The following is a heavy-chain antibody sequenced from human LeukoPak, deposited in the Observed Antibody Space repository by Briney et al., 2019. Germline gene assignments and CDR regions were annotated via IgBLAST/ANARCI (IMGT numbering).Heavy chain of an antibody. D-gene: IGHD3-3*01. J-gene: IGHJ4*02. CDR2: IYHRGNI. CDR3: ARGNSAYYDFWSGTKELLDY. V-gene: IGHV4-38-2*01. CDR1: DYSISSGYF. Sequence: SETLSLTCAVSDYSISSGYFWGWMRQPPGKGLEWIGSIYHRGNIYYNPSLKSRVTISVDTSKNQFSLKLSSVTAAGTAVYYCARGNSAYYDFWSGTKELLDYWGQGTLVTVSS.